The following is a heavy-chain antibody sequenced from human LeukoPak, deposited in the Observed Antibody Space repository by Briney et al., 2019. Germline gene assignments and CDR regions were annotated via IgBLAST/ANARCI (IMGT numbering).Heavy chain of an antibody. Sequence: ASVKVSCKASGYTFSNYDINWVRQAAGQGLEWLGWMNPNNGKTGYAQKFQGRVTMSRNTSTTTAYMELSSLRSDDTAVYYCARVRVVNDNWGQGTLVSVSS. CDR2: MNPNNGKT. CDR3: ARVRVVNDN. V-gene: IGHV1-8*01. J-gene: IGHJ4*02. CDR1: GYTFSNYD.